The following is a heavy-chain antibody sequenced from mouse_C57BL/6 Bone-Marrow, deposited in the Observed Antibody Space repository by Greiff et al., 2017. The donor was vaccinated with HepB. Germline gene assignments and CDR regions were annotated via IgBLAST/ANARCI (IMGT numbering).Heavy chain of an antibody. Sequence: VKLQESGPGLVQPSQSLSITCTVSGFSLTSYGVHWVRQSPGKGLEWLGVIWSGGSTDYNAAFISRLSISKDNSKSQVFFKMNSLQADDTAIYYCARKTVVATDVYYYAMDYWGQGTSVTVSS. J-gene: IGHJ4*01. CDR3: ARKTVVATDVYYYAMDY. CDR2: IWSGGST. CDR1: GFSLTSYG. D-gene: IGHD1-1*01. V-gene: IGHV2-2*01.